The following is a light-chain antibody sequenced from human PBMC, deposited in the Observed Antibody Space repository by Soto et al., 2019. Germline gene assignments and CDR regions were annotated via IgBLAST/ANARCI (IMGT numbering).Light chain of an antibody. CDR1: QGIGSY. Sequence: DIQLTQSPSFLSASLVDRVTITCRASQGIGSYLAWYQQKPGKAPRLLIYAASTLQSGVPSRFSGSGSDTEFTLTISSLEPEDFAVYYCQQRSSSLTFGGGTKVDIK. CDR2: AAS. CDR3: QQRSSSLT. J-gene: IGKJ4*01. V-gene: IGKV1-9*01.